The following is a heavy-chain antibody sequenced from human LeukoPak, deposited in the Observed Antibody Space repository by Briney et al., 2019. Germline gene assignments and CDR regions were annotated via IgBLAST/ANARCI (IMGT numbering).Heavy chain of an antibody. CDR1: GFTFDDYA. D-gene: IGHD6-19*01. Sequence: PGGSLRLSCAASGFTFDDYAMHWVRQAPGKGLEWVSGISWNSGSIGYADSVKGRFTISRDNAKNSLYLQMNSLRAEDTALYYCAKDRASGWYYYYMDVWGKGTTVTISS. J-gene: IGHJ6*03. CDR2: ISWNSGSI. V-gene: IGHV3-9*01. CDR3: AKDRASGWYYYYMDV.